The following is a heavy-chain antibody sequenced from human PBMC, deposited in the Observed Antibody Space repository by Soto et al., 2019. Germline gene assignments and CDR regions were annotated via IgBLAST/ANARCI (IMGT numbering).Heavy chain of an antibody. CDR1: GGSFSGYY. CDR2: INHSGST. D-gene: IGHD2-2*01. V-gene: IGHV4-34*01. J-gene: IGHJ4*02. CDR3: ARGQCSSTSCYGSAGSH. Sequence: QVQLQQWGAGLLKPSETLSLTRAVYGGSFSGYYWSWIRQPPGKGLEWIGEINHSGSTNYNPSFKSRVTISVDTSKNQFSLKLSSVTAADTAVYYCARGQCSSTSCYGSAGSHWGQGTLVTVSS.